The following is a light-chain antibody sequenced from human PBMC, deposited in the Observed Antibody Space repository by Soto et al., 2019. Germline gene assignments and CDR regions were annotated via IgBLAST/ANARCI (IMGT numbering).Light chain of an antibody. V-gene: IGKV2-28*01. CDR3: IQTLQTPYT. Sequence: DIAMTQSPLSLPVTPGEPASISCRSSQSLLHSNAYNYLDWYLQKPGQAPQLLIYFGSNRASGVPDRFSGSGSGIDFTLRISRVEAEDVGVYYCIQTLQTPYTFGQGTKLEIK. CDR2: FGS. J-gene: IGKJ2*01. CDR1: QSLLHSNAYNY.